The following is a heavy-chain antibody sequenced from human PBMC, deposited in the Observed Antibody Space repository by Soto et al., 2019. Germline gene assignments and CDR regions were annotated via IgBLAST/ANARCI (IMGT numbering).Heavy chain of an antibody. J-gene: IGHJ3*02. CDR2: IYYSGST. V-gene: IGHV4-31*03. D-gene: IGHD2-2*01. CDR1: GGSISSGGYY. Sequence: QVQLQESGPGLVKPSQTLSLTCTVSGGSISSGGYYWSWIRQHPGKGLEWIGYIYYSGSTYYNPSLKSRVTISVDTSKNQFSLKLSSVTAADTAVYYCARTVVPAAMAVSAFDIWGQGTMVTVSS. CDR3: ARTVVPAAMAVSAFDI.